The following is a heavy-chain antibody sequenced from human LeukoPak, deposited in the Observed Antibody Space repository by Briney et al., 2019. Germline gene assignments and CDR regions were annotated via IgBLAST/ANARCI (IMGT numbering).Heavy chain of an antibody. CDR2: IRAKVNGETT. J-gene: IGHJ4*02. CDR3: ARCSSTSCSRGGDF. V-gene: IGHV3-49*04. D-gene: IGHD2-2*01. Sequence: PGGSLRLSCSTSGFTFRTYAMVWVRQAPGKGLEWVGFIRAKVNGETTKYAASVDGRFTISRDDSRGIAYVQMNSLRTEDTAVYFCARCSSTSCSRGGDFWGQGTLVTVSS. CDR1: GFTFRTYA.